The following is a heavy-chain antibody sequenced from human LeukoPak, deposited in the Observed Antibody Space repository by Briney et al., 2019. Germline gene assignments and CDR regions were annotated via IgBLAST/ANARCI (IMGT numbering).Heavy chain of an antibody. Sequence: PSETLSLTCAVYGGSFSGYYWSWIRQPPGKGLEWIGEINHSGSTNYNPSLKSRVTISVDTSKNQFSLKLSSVTAADTAVYYCARGGETIFGVVTPFNWFDPWGQGTLVTVSS. V-gene: IGHV4-34*01. CDR2: INHSGST. CDR3: ARGGETIFGVVTPFNWFDP. D-gene: IGHD3-3*01. CDR1: GGSFSGYY. J-gene: IGHJ5*02.